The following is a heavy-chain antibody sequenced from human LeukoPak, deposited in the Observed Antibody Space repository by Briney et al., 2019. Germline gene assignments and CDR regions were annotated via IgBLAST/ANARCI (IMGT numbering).Heavy chain of an antibody. V-gene: IGHV3-23*01. CDR1: GFTFSSYA. CDR3: AKEPRDYGAITSGY. D-gene: IGHD4-17*01. Sequence: GGSLRLSCAASGFTFSSYAMGWVRQASGKGLEWVSTISGSGNSAYYADSVKGRFTISRDNSKNTLYLQMNSLRAEDTAVYYCAKEPRDYGAITSGYWGQGTLVTVSS. CDR2: ISGSGNSA. J-gene: IGHJ4*02.